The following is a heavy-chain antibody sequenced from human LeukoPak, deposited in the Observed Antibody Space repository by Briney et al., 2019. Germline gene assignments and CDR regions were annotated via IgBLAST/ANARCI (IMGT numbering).Heavy chain of an antibody. J-gene: IGHJ4*02. CDR2: ISGSGAGT. V-gene: IGHV3-23*01. CDR1: VFTFSTYA. CDR3: SNLYSSNY. D-gene: IGHD6-13*01. Sequence: GGSLRLSCAASVFTFSTYAMSWVRQAPRVGLEWVSGISGSGAGTYYADSVMGRFTISRDNSKNTLYLQMNSLRAEDTAVYYCSNLYSSNYWGQGTLVTVSS.